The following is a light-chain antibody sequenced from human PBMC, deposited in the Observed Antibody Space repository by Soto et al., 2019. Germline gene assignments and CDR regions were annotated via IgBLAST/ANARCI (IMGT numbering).Light chain of an antibody. J-gene: IGLJ2*01. V-gene: IGLV7-46*01. CDR2: EGS. CDR3: CSYAGSSTFEVV. CDR1: TGAVTSGHY. Sequence: QAVVTQEPSLTVSPGGTVTLTCGSSTGAVTSGHYPYWFQQKPGQAPRTLIYEGSKRPSGVSNRFSGSKSGNTASLTISGLQAEDEADYYCCSYAGSSTFEVVFGGGTKLT.